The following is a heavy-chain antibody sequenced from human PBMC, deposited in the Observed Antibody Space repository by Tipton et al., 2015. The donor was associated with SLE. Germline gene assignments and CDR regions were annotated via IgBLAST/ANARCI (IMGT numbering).Heavy chain of an antibody. J-gene: IGHJ4*02. Sequence: TLSLTCSVSGASISSSGYYWGWIRQPPGTGLEWIVCIYYSGSTSYNPPLKSRVTISVDTSKNQFSLKLSSVTAADTAVYYCARHFIAVAGRGFGYWGQGTLVAVSS. D-gene: IGHD6-19*01. CDR2: IYYSGST. CDR1: GASISSSGYY. V-gene: IGHV4-39*01. CDR3: ARHFIAVAGRGFGY.